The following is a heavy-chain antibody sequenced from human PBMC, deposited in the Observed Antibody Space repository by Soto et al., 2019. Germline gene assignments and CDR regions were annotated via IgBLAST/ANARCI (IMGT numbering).Heavy chain of an antibody. D-gene: IGHD3-10*01. V-gene: IGHV4-59*01. Sequence: SETLSLTSTVPGGSISSYYWSWIRQPPGKGLEWIGYIYYSGSTNYNPSLKSRVTISVDTSKNQFSLKLSSVTAADTAVYYCARVGKKRGFDYWGQGTLVTVSS. CDR2: IYYSGST. CDR3: ARVGKKRGFDY. CDR1: GGSISSYY. J-gene: IGHJ4*02.